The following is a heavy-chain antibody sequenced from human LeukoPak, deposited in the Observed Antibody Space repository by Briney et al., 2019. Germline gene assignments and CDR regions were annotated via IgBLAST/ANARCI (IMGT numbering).Heavy chain of an antibody. CDR2: ISYDGSNK. V-gene: IGHV3-30-3*01. CDR3: ARGRPHGNDY. Sequence: GGSLRLSCAASGFTFSSYAMHWVRQAPGEGLEWVAVISYDGSNKYYADSVKGRFTISRDNSKNTLYLQMNSLRAEDTAVYYCARGRPHGNDYWGQGTLVTVSS. D-gene: IGHD4-23*01. J-gene: IGHJ4*02. CDR1: GFTFSSYA.